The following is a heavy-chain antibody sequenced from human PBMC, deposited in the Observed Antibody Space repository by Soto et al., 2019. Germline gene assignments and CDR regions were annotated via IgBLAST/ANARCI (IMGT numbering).Heavy chain of an antibody. CDR2: IYYSGTT. D-gene: IGHD2-15*01. CDR1: GGSISSSNYY. V-gene: IGHV4-39*01. J-gene: IGHJ2*01. Sequence: QLQLQESGPGLVKPSETLSLTCTVSGGSISSSNYYWGWIRQPPGKGLEWIGSIYYSGTTYYNPSHKIRVTISVAPSTNQSPLKLSSVTAAHTAVYYCARPAQGYCSGNYCSFFWYFDLWGRGTLVTVSS. CDR3: ARPAQGYCSGNYCSFFWYFDL.